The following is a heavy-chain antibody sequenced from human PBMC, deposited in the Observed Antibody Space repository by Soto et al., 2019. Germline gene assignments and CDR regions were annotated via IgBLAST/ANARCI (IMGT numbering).Heavy chain of an antibody. Sequence: SGPTLVKPTQTLTLTCTFSGFSLSTSGVGVGWIRQPPGKALEWLALIYWDDDKRYSPSLKSRLTITKDTSKNQVVLTMTNMDPVDTATYYCALAQGHYDYIWGSYRYLDYWGQGTLVTVSS. CDR3: ALAQGHYDYIWGSYRYLDY. J-gene: IGHJ4*02. V-gene: IGHV2-5*02. CDR2: IYWDDDK. CDR1: GFSLSTSGVG. D-gene: IGHD3-16*02.